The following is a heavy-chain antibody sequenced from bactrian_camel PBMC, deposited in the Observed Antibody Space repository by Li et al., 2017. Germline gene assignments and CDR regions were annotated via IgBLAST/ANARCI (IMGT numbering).Heavy chain of an antibody. CDR3: AADLVTDEPSLVEREYYY. J-gene: IGHJ4*01. CDR1: GYTYSTNC. CDR2: IYRIGAST. Sequence: QLVESGGGSVQAGGSLRLSCTASGYTYSTNCVAWFRQAPGKEREGVASIYRIGASTYYADSVKGRFTISRDGAKNIIALHMDSLKPEDTTTYYCAADLVTDEPSLVEREYYYWGQGTQVTVS. D-gene: IGHD1*01. V-gene: IGHV3S25*01.